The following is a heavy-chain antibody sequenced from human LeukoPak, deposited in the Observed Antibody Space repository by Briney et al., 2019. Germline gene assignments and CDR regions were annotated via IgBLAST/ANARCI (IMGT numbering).Heavy chain of an antibody. V-gene: IGHV1-69*04. Sequence: ASVKVSCKASGGTFSSYAISWVRQAPGQGLEWMGRIIPILGIANYAQKFQGRVTITADKSTSTAYMEPSSLRSEDTAVYYCARARYYGSGSYYPWGQGTLVTVSP. CDR1: GGTFSSYA. CDR2: IIPILGIA. D-gene: IGHD3-10*01. CDR3: ARARYYGSGSYYP. J-gene: IGHJ5*02.